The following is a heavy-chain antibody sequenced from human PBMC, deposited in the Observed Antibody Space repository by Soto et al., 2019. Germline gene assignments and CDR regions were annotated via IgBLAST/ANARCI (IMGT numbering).Heavy chain of an antibody. CDR3: ARVMYSSSWYSRDYFDY. CDR1: GVTFSSYW. V-gene: IGHV3-7*01. CDR2: IKQDGSEK. D-gene: IGHD6-13*01. J-gene: IGHJ4*02. Sequence: LRLSCAASGVTFSSYWMSWVRQAPGKGLEWVANIKQDGSEKYYVDSVKGRFTISRDNAKNSLYLQMNSLRAEDTAVYYCARVMYSSSWYSRDYFDYWGQGTLVTVSS.